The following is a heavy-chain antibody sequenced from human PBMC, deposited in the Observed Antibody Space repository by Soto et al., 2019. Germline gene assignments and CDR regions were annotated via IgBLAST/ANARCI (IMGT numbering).Heavy chain of an antibody. J-gene: IGHJ6*03. CDR3: ASVRGVISLNYYYYMDV. Sequence: ASVKVSCKASGYTFTSYYMHWVRQAPGQGLEWMGIINPSGGSTSYAQKFQGRVTMTADTSTSTVYMELSSLRSEDTAVYYCASVRGVISLNYYYYMDVWGKGTTVTVSS. V-gene: IGHV1-46*01. CDR1: GYTFTSYY. D-gene: IGHD3-10*01. CDR2: INPSGGST.